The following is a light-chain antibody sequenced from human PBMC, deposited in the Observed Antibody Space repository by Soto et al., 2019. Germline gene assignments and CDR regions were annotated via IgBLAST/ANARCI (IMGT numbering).Light chain of an antibody. CDR1: QSVISD. Sequence: VTTQSPASLSASPGERVTLSCRASQSVISDVAWYQQKPGQAPRLLISGTFSRATGIPDRFSGSGSGTDFTLTISRLEPEDFAVYYCQQYGSSPRWTFGQGTKVEIK. J-gene: IGKJ1*01. CDR2: GTF. V-gene: IGKV3-20*01. CDR3: QQYGSSPRWT.